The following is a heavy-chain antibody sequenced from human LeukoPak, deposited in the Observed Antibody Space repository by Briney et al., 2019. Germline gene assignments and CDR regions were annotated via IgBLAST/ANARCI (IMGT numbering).Heavy chain of an antibody. Sequence: PGGSLRLSCTASGFAFSIYEMDWVRQAPGKGLEWVSYISGSGSYIQYAESVKGRFTISRDNSKNTLYLQMNSLRAEDTAVYYCARIETVADAFDIWGQGTLVTVSS. CDR1: GFAFSIYE. J-gene: IGHJ3*02. CDR2: ISGSGSYI. V-gene: IGHV3-48*03. D-gene: IGHD1-1*01. CDR3: ARIETVADAFDI.